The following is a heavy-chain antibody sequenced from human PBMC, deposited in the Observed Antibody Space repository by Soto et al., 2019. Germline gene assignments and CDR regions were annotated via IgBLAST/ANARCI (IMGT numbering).Heavy chain of an antibody. Sequence: QVQLVESGGGVVQPGRSLRLSCAASGFTFSSYAMHWVRQAPGKGLEWVAVISYDGSNKYYADSVKGRFTISRDNSKNTLYLQMNSLRAEDTAVYYCASPRDSSGYAYFDCWGQGTLVTVSS. J-gene: IGHJ4*02. CDR1: GFTFSSYA. CDR3: ASPRDSSGYAYFDC. CDR2: ISYDGSNK. D-gene: IGHD3-22*01. V-gene: IGHV3-30-3*01.